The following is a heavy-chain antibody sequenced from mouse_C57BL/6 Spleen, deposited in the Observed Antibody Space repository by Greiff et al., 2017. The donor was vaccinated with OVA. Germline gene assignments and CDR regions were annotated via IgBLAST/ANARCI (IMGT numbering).Heavy chain of an antibody. J-gene: IGHJ2*01. D-gene: IGHD1-1*01. CDR1: GYTFTSYW. Sequence: QVQLQQPGAELVKPGASVKMSCKASGYTFTSYWITWVKQRPGQGLEWIGDIYPGSGSTNYNEKFKSKATLTVDTSSSTAYMQLSSLTSEDSAVYYCARCPITTVVRYFDYWGQGTTLTVSS. CDR2: IYPGSGST. CDR3: ARCPITTVVRYFDY. V-gene: IGHV1-55*01.